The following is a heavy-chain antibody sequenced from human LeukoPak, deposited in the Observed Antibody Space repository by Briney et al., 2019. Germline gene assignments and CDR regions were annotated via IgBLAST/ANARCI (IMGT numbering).Heavy chain of an antibody. CDR3: ATSARYCSSTSCYSFDY. CDR1: GYTLTELS. V-gene: IGHV1-24*01. D-gene: IGHD2-2*02. J-gene: IGHJ4*02. Sequence: GASVKVSCKVSGYTLTELSMHWVRQAPGKGLEWMGGFDPEDGETIYAQKFQGRVTMTEDTSTDTAYMELSSLRSEDTAVYYCATSARYCSSTSCYSFDYWGQGTLVTVSS. CDR2: FDPEDGET.